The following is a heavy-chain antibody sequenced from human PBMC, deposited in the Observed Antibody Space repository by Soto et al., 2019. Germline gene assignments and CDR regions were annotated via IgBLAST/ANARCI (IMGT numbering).Heavy chain of an antibody. J-gene: IGHJ3*02. CDR3: ARGGYQLLFAFDI. Sequence: EVQLVESGGGLIQPGGSLRLSCAASGFTFSSYWMHGVRQAPGKGLVWVSRINRDGSSTSYADSVKGRFTISRDNAKNTLYLQMNSLRAEDTAVYYCARGGYQLLFAFDIWGQGTMVTVSS. V-gene: IGHV3-74*01. CDR1: GFTFSSYW. D-gene: IGHD2-2*01. CDR2: INRDGSST.